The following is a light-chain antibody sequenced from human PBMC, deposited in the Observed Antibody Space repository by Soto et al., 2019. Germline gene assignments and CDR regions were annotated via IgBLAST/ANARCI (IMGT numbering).Light chain of an antibody. Sequence: QSALTQPGSVSGSPGQSITISCTGTSSDVGSYNLVSWYQQHPGKAPKLMIYEGSKRPSGVSNRFSGSKSGNTASLTISGLQAEDEADYYCCSYAGSSTFEVFGGGTQLTVL. CDR3: CSYAGSSTFEV. CDR2: EGS. V-gene: IGLV2-23*03. J-gene: IGLJ2*01. CDR1: SSDVGSYNL.